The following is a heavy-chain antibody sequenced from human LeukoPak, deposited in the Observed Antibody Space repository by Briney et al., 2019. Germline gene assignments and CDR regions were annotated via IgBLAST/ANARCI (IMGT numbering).Heavy chain of an antibody. CDR3: AREKYSSSWYSHSGFDY. V-gene: IGHV1-69*05. CDR2: IIPIFGTA. CDR1: GGTFSSYA. D-gene: IGHD6-13*01. Sequence: GASVTVFCKASGGTFSSYAISWVRQAPGQGLEWMGGIIPIFGTANYAQKFQGRVTITTDESTSTAYMELSSLRSEDTAVYYCAREKYSSSWYSHSGFDYWGQGTLVTVSS. J-gene: IGHJ4*02.